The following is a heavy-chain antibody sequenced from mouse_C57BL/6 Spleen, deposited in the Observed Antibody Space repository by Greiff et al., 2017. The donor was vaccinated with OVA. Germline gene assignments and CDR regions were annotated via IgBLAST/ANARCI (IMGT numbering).Heavy chain of an antibody. CDR3: ARRGGDYAMDY. CDR1: GYTFTSYW. Sequence: VQLQQPGAELVKPGASVKLSCKASGYTFTSYWMQWVKQRPGQGLEWIGEIDPSDSYTNYNQKFKGKATLTVDTSSSTAYMQLSSLTSEDSAVYYCARRGGDYAMDYWGQGTSVTVSS. J-gene: IGHJ4*01. V-gene: IGHV1-50*01. CDR2: IDPSDSYT.